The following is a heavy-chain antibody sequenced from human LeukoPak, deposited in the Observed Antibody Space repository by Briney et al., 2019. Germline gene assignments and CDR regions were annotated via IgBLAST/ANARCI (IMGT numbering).Heavy chain of an antibody. J-gene: IGHJ4*02. V-gene: IGHV1-69*13. Sequence: ASVKVSCKASGGTFSSYAISWGRQAPGQGFEWMGGIIPIFGTANYAQKFQGRVTITADESTSTAYMELSSLRSEDTAVYYCARGSCSSASCYPSFDYWGQGTLVTVSS. D-gene: IGHD2-2*01. CDR2: IIPIFGTA. CDR1: GGTFSSYA. CDR3: ARGSCSSASCYPSFDY.